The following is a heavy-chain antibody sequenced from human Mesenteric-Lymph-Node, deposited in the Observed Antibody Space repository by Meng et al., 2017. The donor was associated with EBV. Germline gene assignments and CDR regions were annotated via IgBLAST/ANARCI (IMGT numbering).Heavy chain of an antibody. CDR3: ARIWDYGGHSGEDY. D-gene: IGHD4-23*01. J-gene: IGHJ4*02. V-gene: IGHV1-2*06. CDR2: IDPHSGAT. CDR1: GYTFIAYS. Sequence: QVELVPSGAEVKKPGASVTVSCKTSGYTFIAYSMFWVRQASGQGLEWMGRIDPHSGATNYAQNFQGRVTLTRDTSISTAYMELNSLKSDDTAVYYCARIWDYGGHSGEDYWGQGTLVTVSS.